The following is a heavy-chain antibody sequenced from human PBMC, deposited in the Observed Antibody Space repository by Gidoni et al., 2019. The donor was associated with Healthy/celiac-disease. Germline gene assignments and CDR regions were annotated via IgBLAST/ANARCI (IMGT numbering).Heavy chain of an antibody. D-gene: IGHD3-3*01. CDR2: ISYDGSNK. CDR3: AKPLYDFWSGDDAFDI. J-gene: IGHJ3*02. CDR1: GFTFSSYG. Sequence: QVQLVESGGGVVQPGRSLRLSCAASGFTFSSYGMHWVRQAPGKGLEWVAVISYDGSNKYYADSVKGRFTISRDNSKNTLYLQMNSLRAEDTAVYYCAKPLYDFWSGDDAFDIWGQGTMVTVSS. V-gene: IGHV3-30*18.